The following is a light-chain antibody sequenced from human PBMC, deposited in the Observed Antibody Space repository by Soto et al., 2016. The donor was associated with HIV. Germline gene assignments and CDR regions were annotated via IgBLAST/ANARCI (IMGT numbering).Light chain of an antibody. CDR1: QNVNRW. V-gene: IGKV1-5*03. CDR3: LQHNGFPRT. CDR2: KSS. J-gene: IGKJ4*01. Sequence: DIQMTQSPSTLSASVGDRVTITCRASQNVNRWLAWYQQKPGKAPNLLIYKSSSLEGGVPSRFSGSGSGTEFTLAISSLQPDDFATYYCLQHNGFPRTFGGGTKVEIK.